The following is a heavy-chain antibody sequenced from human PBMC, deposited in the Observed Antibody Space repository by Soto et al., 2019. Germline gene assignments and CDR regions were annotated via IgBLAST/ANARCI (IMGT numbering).Heavy chain of an antibody. V-gene: IGHV3-23*01. CDR2: ISGSGGST. CDR3: AKTYMVRGVIIRSPPPYYFDY. D-gene: IGHD3-10*01. CDR1: GFTFSSYA. Sequence: PGGSLRLSCAASGFTFSSYAMSWVRQAPGKGLEWVSAISGSGGSTYYADSVKGRFTISRDNSKNTLYLQMNSLRAEDTAVYYCAKTYMVRGVIIRSPPPYYFDYWGQGTLVTVSS. J-gene: IGHJ4*02.